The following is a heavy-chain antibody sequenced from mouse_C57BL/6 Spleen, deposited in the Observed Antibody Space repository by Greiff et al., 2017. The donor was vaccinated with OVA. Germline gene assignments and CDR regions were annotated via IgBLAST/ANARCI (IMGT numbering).Heavy chain of an antibody. CDR1: GYTFTSYW. D-gene: IGHD2-5*01. CDR2: IDPSDSYT. Sequence: QVQLKQPGAELVKPGASVKLSCKASGYTFTSYWMQWVKQRPGQGLEWIGEIDPSDSYTNYNQKFKGKATLTVDTSSSTAYMQLSSLTSEDSAVYYCARVSNSLAMDYWGQGTSVTVSS. V-gene: IGHV1-50*01. CDR3: ARVSNSLAMDY. J-gene: IGHJ4*01.